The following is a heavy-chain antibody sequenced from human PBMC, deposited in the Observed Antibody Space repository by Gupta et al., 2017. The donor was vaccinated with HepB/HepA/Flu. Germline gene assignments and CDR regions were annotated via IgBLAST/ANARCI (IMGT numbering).Heavy chain of an antibody. CDR2: INPSSRDT. CDR1: EDTFSTSY. D-gene: IGHD1-26*01. Sequence: QVRLVQPGAEVRTPCASVRLSCKASEDTFSTSYIHWVRQAPGQGLEWMGFINPSSRDTADARSFQGRVTLTRDTSTDTVYMELSNLRFEDTAVYYCRQGRQGYWGQGTPVTVSS. J-gene: IGHJ4*02. CDR3: RQGRQGY. V-gene: IGHV1-46*01.